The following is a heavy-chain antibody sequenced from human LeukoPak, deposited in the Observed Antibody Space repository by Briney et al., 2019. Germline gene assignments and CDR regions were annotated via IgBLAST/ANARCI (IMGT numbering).Heavy chain of an antibody. D-gene: IGHD3-10*01. CDR2: IYYSGST. Sequence: SETLSLTCTVSGGSINTVTYYWGWIRQPRGKGLEWIGSIYYSGSTHNNASLEGRVTISVDTSKNQFSLKLTSVTAADTAVYYCASLRYYGSADWGQGTLVTVSS. CDR3: ASLRYYGSAD. V-gene: IGHV4-39*01. J-gene: IGHJ4*02. CDR1: GGSINTVTYY.